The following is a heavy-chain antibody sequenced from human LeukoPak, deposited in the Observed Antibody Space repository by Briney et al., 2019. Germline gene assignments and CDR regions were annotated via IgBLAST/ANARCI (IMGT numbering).Heavy chain of an antibody. V-gene: IGHV3-23*01. J-gene: IGHJ5*02. CDR1: GFTFSSYG. CDR3: AKDRITMVRGVRPSVWFDP. D-gene: IGHD3-10*01. Sequence: GGTLRLSCAASGFTFSSYGMSWVRQAPGKGLEWVSAISGSGGSTYYADSVKGRFTISRDNSKNTLYLQMNSLRAEDTAVYYCAKDRITMVRGVRPSVWFDPWGQGTLVTVSS. CDR2: ISGSGGST.